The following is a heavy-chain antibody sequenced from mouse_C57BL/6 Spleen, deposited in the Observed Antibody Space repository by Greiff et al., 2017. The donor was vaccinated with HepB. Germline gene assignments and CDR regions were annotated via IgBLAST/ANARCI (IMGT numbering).Heavy chain of an antibody. J-gene: IGHJ3*01. CDR3: ARGDDDGYYGAWFAY. V-gene: IGHV1-22*01. CDR2: INPNNGGT. D-gene: IGHD2-3*01. Sequence: EVQLQQSGPELVKPGASVKMSCKASGYTFTDYNMHWVKQSHGKSLEWIGYINPNNGGTSYNQKFKGKATLTVNKSSSTAYMELRSLTSEDSAVYYWARGDDDGYYGAWFAYWGQGTLVTVSA. CDR1: GYTFTDYN.